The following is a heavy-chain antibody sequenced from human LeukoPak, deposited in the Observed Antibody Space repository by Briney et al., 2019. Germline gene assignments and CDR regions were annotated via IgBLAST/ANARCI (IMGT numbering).Heavy chain of an antibody. J-gene: IGHJ3*02. D-gene: IGHD6-13*01. CDR1: GGTFSSYA. CDR3: AREVLGAAGSYHTLDAFDI. CDR2: IIPIFGTA. Sequence: SVKVSCKASGGTFSSYAISWVRQAPGQGLEWMGGIIPIFGTANYAQKFQGRVTITTDESTSTAYMELSGLRSEDTAVYYCAREVLGAAGSYHTLDAFDIWGQGTMVTVSS. V-gene: IGHV1-69*05.